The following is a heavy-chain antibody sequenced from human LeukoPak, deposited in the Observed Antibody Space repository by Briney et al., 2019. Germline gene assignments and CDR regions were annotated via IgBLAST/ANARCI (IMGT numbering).Heavy chain of an antibody. D-gene: IGHD3-3*01. CDR1: GFTMSHYG. CDR3: AKAPRTDFWSGYWYFDY. V-gene: IGHV3-23*01. Sequence: GGSLRLSCAASGFTMSHYGVSWVRQAPGKGLEWVSAISGSGGSTYYADSVKGRFTISRDNSKNTLYLQMNSLRAEDTAVYYCAKAPRTDFWSGYWYFDYWGQGTLVTVSS. CDR2: ISGSGGST. J-gene: IGHJ4*02.